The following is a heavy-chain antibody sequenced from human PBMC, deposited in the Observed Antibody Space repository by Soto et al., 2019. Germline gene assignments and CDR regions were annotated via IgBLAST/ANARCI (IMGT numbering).Heavy chain of an antibody. CDR2: ISYDGSNK. V-gene: IGHV3-30*18. Sequence: GALRLSCAASGFTFSSYGMHWVRQAPGKGLEWVAVISYDGSNKYYADSVKGRFTISRDNSKSTLYLQMNSLRAEDTAVYYCAKDSRHIVVVTAIDYWGQGTLVTVSS. D-gene: IGHD2-21*02. CDR1: GFTFSSYG. J-gene: IGHJ4*02. CDR3: AKDSRHIVVVTAIDY.